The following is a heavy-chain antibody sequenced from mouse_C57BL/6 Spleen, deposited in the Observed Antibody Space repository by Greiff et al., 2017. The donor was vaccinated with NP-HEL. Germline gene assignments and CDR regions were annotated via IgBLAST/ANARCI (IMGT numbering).Heavy chain of an antibody. Sequence: EVQRVESGGGLVKPGGSLKLSCAASGFTFSDYGMHWVRQAPEKGLEWVAYISSGSSTIYYADTVKGRFTISRDNAKNTLFLQMTSLRSEDTAMYYCARGIYPMITTSFAYWGQGTLVTVSA. J-gene: IGHJ3*01. D-gene: IGHD2-4*01. CDR1: GFTFSDYG. CDR2: ISSGSSTI. CDR3: ARGIYPMITTSFAY. V-gene: IGHV5-17*01.